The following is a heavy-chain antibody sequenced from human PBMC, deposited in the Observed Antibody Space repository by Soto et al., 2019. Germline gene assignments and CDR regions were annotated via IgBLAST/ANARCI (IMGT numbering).Heavy chain of an antibody. D-gene: IGHD3-22*01. CDR1: GFTFSSYA. CDR3: ARGVAYYYDSSGYKSHFDY. CDR2: ISYDGSNK. Sequence: PGGSLRLSCAAFGFTFSSYAMHWVRQAPGKGLEWVAVISYDGSNKYYADSVKGRFTISRDNSKNTLYLQMNSLRAEDTAVYYCARGVAYYYDSSGYKSHFDYWGQGALVTVSS. J-gene: IGHJ4*02. V-gene: IGHV3-30-3*01.